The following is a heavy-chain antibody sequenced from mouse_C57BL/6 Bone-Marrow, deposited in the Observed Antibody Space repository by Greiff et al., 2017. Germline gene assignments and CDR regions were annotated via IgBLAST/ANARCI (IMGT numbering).Heavy chain of an antibody. D-gene: IGHD1-1*01. V-gene: IGHV14-4*01. CDR1: GFNIKDDY. J-gene: IGHJ4*01. CDR3: TDCGSSYDYAMDY. CDR2: IDPENGDT. Sequence: VQLQQSGAELVRPGASVKLSCTASGFNIKDDYMHWVKQRPEQGLEWIGWIDPENGDTEYASKFQGKATITADTSSNTAYLQHSSLTSEDTAVYYGTDCGSSYDYAMDYWGQGTSVTVSS.